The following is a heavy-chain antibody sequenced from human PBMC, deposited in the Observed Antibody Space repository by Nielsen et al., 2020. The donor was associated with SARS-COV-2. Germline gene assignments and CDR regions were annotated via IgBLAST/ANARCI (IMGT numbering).Heavy chain of an antibody. CDR3: ARDTTGDDLDYYYYYGMDV. Sequence: WIRQPPGKRLEWIGYIYYSGSTNYNPSLKSRVTISVDTSKNQFSLKLSSVTAADTAVYYCARDTTGDDLDYYYYYGMDVWGQGTTVTVSS. CDR2: IYYSGST. J-gene: IGHJ6*02. D-gene: IGHD1-14*01. V-gene: IGHV4-59*12.